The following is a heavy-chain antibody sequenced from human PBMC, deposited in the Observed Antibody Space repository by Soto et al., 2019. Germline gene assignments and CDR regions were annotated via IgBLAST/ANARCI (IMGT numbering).Heavy chain of an antibody. D-gene: IGHD3-22*01. CDR3: AGHYDSSGPIDY. J-gene: IGHJ4*02. CDR1: GGSISSGGYY. CDR2: IYYSGST. Sequence: SETLSLTCTVSGGSISSGGYYWSWIRQHPGKGLEWIGYIYYSGSTYYNPSLKSRVTISVDTSKNQFSLKLSSVTAADTAVYYCAGHYDSSGPIDYWGQGTLVIVST. V-gene: IGHV4-31*03.